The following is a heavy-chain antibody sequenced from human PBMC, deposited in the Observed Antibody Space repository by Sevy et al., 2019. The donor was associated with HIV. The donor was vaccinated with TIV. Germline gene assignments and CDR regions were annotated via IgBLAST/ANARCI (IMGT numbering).Heavy chain of an antibody. V-gene: IGHV3-30*18. J-gene: IGHJ6*02. CDR1: GFTFSSYG. CDR3: AKGGAARRYGMDV. D-gene: IGHD6-6*01. Sequence: GGSLRLSCAASGFTFSSYGMHWVRQAPGKGLEWVAVISYDGSNKYYADSVKGRFNISRDNSKNTLYLKMNSLRAEDTAVYYCAKGGAARRYGMDVWGQGTTVTVSS. CDR2: ISYDGSNK.